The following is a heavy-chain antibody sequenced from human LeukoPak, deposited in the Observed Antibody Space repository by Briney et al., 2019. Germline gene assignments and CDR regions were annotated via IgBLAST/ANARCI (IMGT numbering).Heavy chain of an antibody. CDR1: GGSFSGYY. V-gene: IGHV4-34*01. Sequence: SETLSLTCAVYGGSFSGYYWSWIRQPPGKGLEWIGEINHSGSTNYNPSLKSRVTISVDTSKNQFSLKLSSVTAADTAVYYCARDGYCSSTSCNTALRRKRNWFDPWGQGTLVTVSS. D-gene: IGHD2-2*02. CDR3: ARDGYCSSTSCNTALRRKRNWFDP. CDR2: INHSGST. J-gene: IGHJ5*02.